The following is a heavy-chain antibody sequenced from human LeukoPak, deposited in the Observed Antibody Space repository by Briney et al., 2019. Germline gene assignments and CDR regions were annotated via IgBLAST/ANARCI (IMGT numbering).Heavy chain of an antibody. D-gene: IGHD6-19*01. CDR1: GGSISNFY. Sequence: SETLSLTCTVSGGSISNFYWSWLRQSPGKGLEWIGYVYYSGSTNYNASLKSRVTISVDTSKNQFSLKLSSVTAADTAVYYCARVRSSVFYDTFDIWGRGTMVTVSS. V-gene: IGHV4-59*01. CDR2: VYYSGST. J-gene: IGHJ3*02. CDR3: ARVRSSVFYDTFDI.